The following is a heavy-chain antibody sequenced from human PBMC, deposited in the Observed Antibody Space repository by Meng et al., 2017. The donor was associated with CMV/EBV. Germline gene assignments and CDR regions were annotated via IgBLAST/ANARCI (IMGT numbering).Heavy chain of an antibody. CDR1: GGSISSYY. D-gene: IGHD1-7*01. CDR2: IYYSGST. CDR3: ARYNWNFDYYYGMDV. J-gene: IGHJ6*02. V-gene: IGHV4-59*01. Sequence: SETLSLTCTVSGGSISSYYWSWIRQPPGKGLEWIGYIYYSGSTNYNPSLKSRVTISVDTSKNQFTLNLSSLTAAATAVYYCARYNWNFDYYYGMDVWGQGATVTVSS.